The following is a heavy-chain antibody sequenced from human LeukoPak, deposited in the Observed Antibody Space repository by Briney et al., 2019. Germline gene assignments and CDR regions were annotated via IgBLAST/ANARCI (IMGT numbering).Heavy chain of an antibody. D-gene: IGHD3-16*01. CDR1: GFTFSSYW. CDR2: INHSGST. Sequence: PGGSLRLSCAASGFTFSSYWMSWIRQPPGKGLEWIGEINHSGSTNYNPSLKSRVTISVDTSKNQFSLKLSSVTAADTAVYYCARGGGNGYPTDYWGQGTLVTVSS. V-gene: IGHV4-34*01. CDR3: ARGGGNGYPTDY. J-gene: IGHJ4*02.